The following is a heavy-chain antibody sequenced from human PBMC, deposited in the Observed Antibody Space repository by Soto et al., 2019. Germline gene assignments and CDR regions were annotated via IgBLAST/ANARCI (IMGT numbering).Heavy chain of an antibody. CDR3: ARDHSQLERRSIKMAGMDV. Sequence: QVQLQESGPGLVKPSQTLSLTCTVSGGSISSGDYYWSGIRQPPGKGLEWIGYIYYSGSTYYNTSIKSRVTLSVVTSKSKFTLKLSSVTAADTAVYYCARDHSQLERRSIKMAGMDVWGQGTTVTVSS. D-gene: IGHD1-1*01. J-gene: IGHJ6*01. CDR1: GGSISSGDYY. CDR2: IYYSGST. V-gene: IGHV4-30-4*01.